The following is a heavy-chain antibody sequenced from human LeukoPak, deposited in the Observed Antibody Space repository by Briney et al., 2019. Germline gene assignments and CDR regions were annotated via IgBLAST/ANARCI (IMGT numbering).Heavy chain of an antibody. CDR1: SGSISSSTYY. V-gene: IGHV4-39*07. CDR3: ARAVGTDGYNLWVY. J-gene: IGHJ4*02. D-gene: IGHD5-24*01. Sequence: PSETLSLTCTVSSGSISSSTYYWGWIRQPPGKGLEWIGTIYYTGSTYYNPSLKSRVTISVDTSKNQFSLKLTSVAAADTAVYYCARAVGTDGYNLWVYWGQGTLVTVSS. CDR2: IYYTGST.